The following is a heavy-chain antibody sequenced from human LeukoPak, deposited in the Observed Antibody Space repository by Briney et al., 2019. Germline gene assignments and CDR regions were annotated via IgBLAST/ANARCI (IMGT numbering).Heavy chain of an antibody. V-gene: IGHV1-69*13. CDR3: ARDDYGGEGDY. Sequence: SVKVSCKASGYTFTSYYMHWVRQAPGQGLEWMGGIIPIFGTANYAQKFQGRVTITADESTSTAYMELSSLRSEDTAVYYCARDDYGGEGDYWGQGTLVTVSS. CDR2: IIPIFGTA. D-gene: IGHD4-23*01. CDR1: GYTFTSYY. J-gene: IGHJ4*02.